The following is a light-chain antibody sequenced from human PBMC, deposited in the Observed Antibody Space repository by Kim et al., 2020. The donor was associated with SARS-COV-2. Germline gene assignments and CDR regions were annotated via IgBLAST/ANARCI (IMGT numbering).Light chain of an antibody. Sequence: GQRVTISCSGSRSNIGRNIVNWYQQFPGTAPKLLMYSDNQRPSGVPDRFSGSKSGTSASLAISGLQSEDEADYYCATWDDSLNEYVFGTGTKVTVL. CDR2: SDN. V-gene: IGLV1-44*01. CDR1: RSNIGRNI. J-gene: IGLJ1*01. CDR3: ATWDDSLNEYV.